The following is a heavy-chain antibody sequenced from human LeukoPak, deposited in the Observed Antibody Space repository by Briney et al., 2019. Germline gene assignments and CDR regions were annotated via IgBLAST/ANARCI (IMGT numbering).Heavy chain of an antibody. J-gene: IGHJ4*02. CDR2: INPNSGGT. Sequence: ASVKVSCKASGYTFTGYYMHRVRQAPGQGLEWMGWINPNSGGTNYAQKFQGRVTMTRDTSISTAYMELSRLRSDDTAVYYCARSIFGVGIVDYWGQGTLVTVSS. V-gene: IGHV1-2*02. D-gene: IGHD3-3*01. CDR1: GYTFTGYY. CDR3: ARSIFGVGIVDY.